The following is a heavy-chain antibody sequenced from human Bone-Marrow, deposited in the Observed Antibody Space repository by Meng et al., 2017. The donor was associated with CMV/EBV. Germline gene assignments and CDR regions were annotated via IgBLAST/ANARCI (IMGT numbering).Heavy chain of an antibody. J-gene: IGHJ4*02. CDR1: GYTFTSYG. CDR3: ARVAGQISSSGDFDY. Sequence: QVQLVQSGAEVKKPGASVKVSCKASGYTFTSYGISWVRQAPGQGLEWVGWISAYNGDTNYAQKLQGRVTMTTDTSTNSAYMELSRLRSDDTAVYYCARVAGQISSSGDFDYWGQGTLVTVSS. V-gene: IGHV1-18*01. D-gene: IGHD6-19*01. CDR2: ISAYNGDT.